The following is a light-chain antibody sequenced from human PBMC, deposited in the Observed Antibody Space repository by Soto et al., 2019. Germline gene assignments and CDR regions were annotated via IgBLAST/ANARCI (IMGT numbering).Light chain of an antibody. J-gene: IGKJ4*01. CDR2: AAS. CDR3: QQTESYPST. V-gene: IGKV1-9*01. CDR1: QDISSF. Sequence: IQLTQSPSSLSASVGDRVTITCLASQDISSFLAWYQQKPGKAPKLLIFAASTLQSGVPSRFSGSGSGTDFTLTISSLQSEDFATYYCQQTESYPSTFGGGTKVDIK.